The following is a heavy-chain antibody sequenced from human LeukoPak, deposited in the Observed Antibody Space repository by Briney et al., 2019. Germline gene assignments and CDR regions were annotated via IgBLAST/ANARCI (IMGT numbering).Heavy chain of an antibody. CDR1: KNMFTGYF. J-gene: IGHJ6*03. V-gene: IGHV1-2*02. CDR3: AAQCNDDFCYKRDYMDV. D-gene: IGHD2-2*02. CDR2: INPNSGGT. Sequence: ASVKVSCKTSKNMFTGYFMHWVRQAPGQGPEWIGWINPNSGGTLFARRFQGRVTMTRDTSIGATYMELSRLTSDDTALYYCAAQCNDDFCYKRDYMDVWGKGTMVIVSS.